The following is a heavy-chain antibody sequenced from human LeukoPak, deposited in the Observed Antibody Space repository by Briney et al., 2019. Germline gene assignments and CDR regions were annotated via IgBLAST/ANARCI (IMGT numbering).Heavy chain of an antibody. CDR3: ARAGWVITSGIDY. CDR2: IYHIGST. CDR1: GYSISRGYY. J-gene: IGHJ4*02. Sequence: PSETLSLTCGVSGYSISRGYYWAWIRQPPGKGVEWIGTIYHIGSTYYTPSLGSRVTISVDTSKNEFSLNLKSVTAADTAVYYCARAGWVITSGIDYWGQGALVTVSS. D-gene: IGHD3-22*01. V-gene: IGHV4-38-2*01.